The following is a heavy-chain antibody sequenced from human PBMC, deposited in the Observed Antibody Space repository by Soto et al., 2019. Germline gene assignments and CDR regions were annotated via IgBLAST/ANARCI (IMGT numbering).Heavy chain of an antibody. V-gene: IGHV3-43*01. J-gene: IGHJ4*02. CDR3: AKEQSDWGEAQYYFDY. CDR1: GFTFDDYT. Sequence: PGGSLRLSCAASGFTFDDYTMHWVRQAPGKGLEWVSLISWDGGSTYYADSVKGRFTISRDNSKNSLYLQMNSLRTEDTALYYCAKEQSDWGEAQYYFDYWGRGTLVTVSS. CDR2: ISWDGGST. D-gene: IGHD2-21*01.